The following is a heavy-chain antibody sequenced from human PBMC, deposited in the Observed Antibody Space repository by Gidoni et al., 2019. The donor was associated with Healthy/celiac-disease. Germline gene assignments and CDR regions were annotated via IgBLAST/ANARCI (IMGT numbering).Heavy chain of an antibody. V-gene: IGHV4-39*02. CDR2: IYYSGST. J-gene: IGHJ4*02. D-gene: IGHD2-21*01. CDR1: GGSISSSSYY. CDR3: ARDPSMCGGDCARWSY. Sequence: QLQLQESGPGLVKPSETLSLTCTVSGGSISSSSYYWGWIRQPPGKGLEWIGSIYYSGSTYYNPSLKSRVTISVDTSKNQFSLKLSSVTAADTAVYYCARDPSMCGGDCARWSYWGQGTLVTVSS.